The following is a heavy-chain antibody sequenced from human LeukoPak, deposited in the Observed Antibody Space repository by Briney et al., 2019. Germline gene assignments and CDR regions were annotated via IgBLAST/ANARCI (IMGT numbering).Heavy chain of an antibody. CDR3: ASGAASSFYYTLGY. CDR1: GFTFNTYF. Sequence: GGSLRLSCAASGFTFNTYFLHWVRQAPGKGLVWVSRINSDGSSTTYADSVKGRFTISRDDAKNTLYLQMNSLRAEDTAVYYCASGAASSFYYTLGYWGQGILVTVSS. J-gene: IGHJ4*02. CDR2: INSDGSST. D-gene: IGHD3-22*01. V-gene: IGHV3-74*01.